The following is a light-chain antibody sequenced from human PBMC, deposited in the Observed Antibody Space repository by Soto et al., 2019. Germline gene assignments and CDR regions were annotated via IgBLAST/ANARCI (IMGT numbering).Light chain of an antibody. CDR1: QSISSY. Sequence: DIQMTQSPSSLSASVGDRVTITCRASQSISSYLNWYQQKPGKAPKLLIYAASSLQSGVPSRFSGSGSGTDFTLTISRLQPDDFATYYCHQYNSYPRTFGHGTKVEIK. V-gene: IGKV1-39*01. CDR2: AAS. CDR3: HQYNSYPRT. J-gene: IGKJ1*01.